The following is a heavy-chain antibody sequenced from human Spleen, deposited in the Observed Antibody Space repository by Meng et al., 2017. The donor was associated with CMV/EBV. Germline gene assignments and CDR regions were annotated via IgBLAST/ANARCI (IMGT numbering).Heavy chain of an antibody. D-gene: IGHD2-2*01. Sequence: GGSLRLSCAASGFTFSSYWMSWVRQAPGKGLEWVANIKQDGSEKYYVDSVKGRFTISRDNAKNSLFLQMNSLRAEDTAVYYCAREGCSSTSCTTLDYWGQGAQVTVSS. J-gene: IGHJ4*02. V-gene: IGHV3-7*03. CDR2: IKQDGSEK. CDR1: GFTFSSYW. CDR3: AREGCSSTSCTTLDY.